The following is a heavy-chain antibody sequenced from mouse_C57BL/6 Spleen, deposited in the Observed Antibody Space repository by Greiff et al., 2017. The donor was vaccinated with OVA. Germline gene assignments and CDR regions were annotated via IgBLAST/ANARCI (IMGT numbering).Heavy chain of an antibody. D-gene: IGHD1-1*01. CDR2: ILPGSGST. Sequence: QVQLQQSGAELMKPGASVKLSCKATGYTFTGYWIEWVKQRPGHGLEWIGEILPGSGSTTYNEKFKGKATFTAATSSNQAYMQRSSQTTEYTAIYYCARNYGSSPAWFAYWGQGTLVTVSA. V-gene: IGHV1-9*01. CDR3: ARNYGSSPAWFAY. CDR1: GYTFTGYW. J-gene: IGHJ3*01.